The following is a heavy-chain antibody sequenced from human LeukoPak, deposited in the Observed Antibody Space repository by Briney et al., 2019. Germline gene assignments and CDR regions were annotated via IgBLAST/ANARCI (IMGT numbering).Heavy chain of an antibody. Sequence: PGGSLRLSCAASGFTFSSYSMNWARQAPGKGLEWVSSISSSSSYIYYADSVEGRFTISRDNAKNSLYLQINSLRAEDTAVYYCAREQDTYYYDSSGHDAFDIWGQGTMVTVSS. J-gene: IGHJ3*02. CDR2: ISSSSSYI. CDR3: AREQDTYYYDSSGHDAFDI. CDR1: GFTFSSYS. D-gene: IGHD3-22*01. V-gene: IGHV3-21*01.